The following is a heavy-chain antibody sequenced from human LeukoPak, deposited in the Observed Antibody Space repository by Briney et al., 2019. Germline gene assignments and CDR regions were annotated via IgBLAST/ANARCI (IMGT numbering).Heavy chain of an antibody. Sequence: SETLSLTCAVYGGSFSVYYWSWIRQPPGKGLEWIGEINHSGSTNYNPSLKSRVTISVDTSKNQFSLKLSSVTAADTAVYYCARGLAAADLNWFDPWGQGTLVTVSS. V-gene: IGHV4-34*01. J-gene: IGHJ5*02. CDR1: GGSFSVYY. D-gene: IGHD6-13*01. CDR3: ARGLAAADLNWFDP. CDR2: INHSGST.